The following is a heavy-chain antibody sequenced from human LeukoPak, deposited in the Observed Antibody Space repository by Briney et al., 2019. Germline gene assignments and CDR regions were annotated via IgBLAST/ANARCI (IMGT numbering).Heavy chain of an antibody. CDR2: TSSSSSYK. D-gene: IGHD6-19*01. V-gene: IGHV3-21*04. CDR3: AKDHSSGWYGAPDAFDI. J-gene: IGHJ3*02. CDR1: GFTFRSYT. Sequence: PGGSLRLSCAASGFTFRSYTMNWVRQAPGKGLEWVSSTSSSSSYKDYADSVKGRFTVSRDNAKNSLYLQMNSLRAEDTAVYYCAKDHSSGWYGAPDAFDIWGQGTMVTVSS.